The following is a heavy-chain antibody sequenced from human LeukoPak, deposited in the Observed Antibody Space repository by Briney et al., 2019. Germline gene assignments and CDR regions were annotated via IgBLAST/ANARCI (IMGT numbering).Heavy chain of an antibody. Sequence: PSQTLSLTCTVSGGSISTYYWNWIRQHPGKGLEWIGYIYYSGSTYYNPSLKSRVTISVDTSKNQFSLKLSSVTAADTAVYYCARLRREYYFDYWGQGTLVTVSS. CDR1: GGSISTYY. CDR2: IYYSGST. J-gene: IGHJ4*02. CDR3: ARLRREYYFDY. V-gene: IGHV4-31*02.